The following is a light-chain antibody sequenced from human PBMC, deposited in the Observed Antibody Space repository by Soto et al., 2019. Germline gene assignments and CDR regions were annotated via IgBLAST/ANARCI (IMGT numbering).Light chain of an antibody. CDR2: STD. CDR1: TGEVSSGNF. J-gene: IGLJ1*01. CDR3: LLYYGGAGL. Sequence: QAVVTQEPSLIVSPGGTVTLTCASSTGEVSSGNFPNWFQQKPGQAPRALTYSTDSKYSWTPARFSGSLVGGKAALTLSGVQPEDEADYYCLLYYGGAGLFGTGTKVTVL. V-gene: IGLV7-43*01.